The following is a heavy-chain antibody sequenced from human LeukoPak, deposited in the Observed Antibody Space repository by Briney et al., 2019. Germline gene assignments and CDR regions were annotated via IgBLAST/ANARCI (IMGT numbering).Heavy chain of an antibody. CDR2: ISGSGGST. D-gene: IGHD3-3*01. Sequence: PGGSLRLSCAASGFTFSSYAMSWVRQAPGKGLEWVSAISGSGGSTYYADSVKGRFTISRDNSKNTLYLQMNSLRAEDTAVYYCAGDFWSGYGREAHPDWFDPWGQGTLVTVSS. CDR1: GFTFSSYA. V-gene: IGHV3-23*01. J-gene: IGHJ5*02. CDR3: AGDFWSGYGREAHPDWFDP.